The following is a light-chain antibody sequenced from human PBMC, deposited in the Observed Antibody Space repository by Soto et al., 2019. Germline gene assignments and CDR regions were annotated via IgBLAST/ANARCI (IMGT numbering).Light chain of an antibody. CDR2: EAS. CDR1: HSIRNS. Sequence: DIQMTQSPSTLSASIGDRVTLTCRASHSIRNSLAWYQQKAGKAPRLLIFEASRLESGVPSRLSGSGSGTEFTLTISSLQPDDFATYYCQQYSSYSLTFGQGTKVEFK. CDR3: QQYSSYSLT. V-gene: IGKV1-5*01. J-gene: IGKJ1*01.